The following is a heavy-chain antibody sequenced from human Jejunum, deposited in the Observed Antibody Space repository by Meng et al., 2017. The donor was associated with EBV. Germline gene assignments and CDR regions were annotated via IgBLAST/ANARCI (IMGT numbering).Heavy chain of an antibody. V-gene: IGHV4-39*01. CDR2: IYNGGSS. CDR3: ATHNTMYSSTAKFDY. Sequence: HLRLPYSVPVLVKPPETLSLASTVSRRSIGSSTYYWCCIRQPTGKGLECIGSIYNGGSSYYTPSLKSRVTISVDASKNQFSLKLTSVTSADTAMYCCATHNTMYSSTAKFDYWGQGTLVTVFS. CDR1: RRSIGSSTYY. D-gene: IGHD2-2*01. J-gene: IGHJ4*02.